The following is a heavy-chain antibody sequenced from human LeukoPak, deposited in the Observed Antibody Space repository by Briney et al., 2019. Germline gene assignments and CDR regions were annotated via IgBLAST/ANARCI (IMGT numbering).Heavy chain of an antibody. J-gene: IGHJ4*02. D-gene: IGHD2-15*01. CDR2: ISGSGGST. Sequence: GGSLRISCAASGFTLSGYAIRWRRQAPGKGLEWVSAISGSGGSTYYADSVKGRFTISRDNSKNTLYLQMNSLRAEDTAVYYCATGKGVVAATPFCYCGQGTLVTVSS. CDR1: GFTLSGYA. V-gene: IGHV3-23*01. CDR3: ATGKGVVAATPFCY.